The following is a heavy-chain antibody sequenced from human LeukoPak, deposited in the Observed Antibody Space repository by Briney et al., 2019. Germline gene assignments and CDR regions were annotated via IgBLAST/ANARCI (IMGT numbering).Heavy chain of an antibody. CDR1: GFTFSDYY. CDR3: ARDAGGYYYMDV. Sequence: GGCLRLSCAASGFTFSDYYMSWIRQAPGKVLGWVSYMSSSGSSIYYADSVKGRFTISRDNATNSLYLQMNSLRVDDTAVYYCARDAGGYYYMDVWGKGTTVTVSS. CDR2: MSSSGSSI. J-gene: IGHJ6*03. V-gene: IGHV3-11*01.